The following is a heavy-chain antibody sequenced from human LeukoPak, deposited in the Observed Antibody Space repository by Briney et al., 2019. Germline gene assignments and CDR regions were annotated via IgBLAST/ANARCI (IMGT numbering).Heavy chain of an antibody. CDR1: GGSISSYY. V-gene: IGHV4-4*07. J-gene: IGHJ6*02. Sequence: SETLSLTCTVSGGSISSYYWSWIRQPAGKGLEWIGRIYTSGSTNYNPSLKSRVTMSVDTSKNQFSLKLSSVTAADTAVYYCARLSWSGSYYYYYYGMDVWGQGTTVTVSS. CDR2: IYTSGST. D-gene: IGHD1-26*01. CDR3: ARLSWSGSYYYYYYGMDV.